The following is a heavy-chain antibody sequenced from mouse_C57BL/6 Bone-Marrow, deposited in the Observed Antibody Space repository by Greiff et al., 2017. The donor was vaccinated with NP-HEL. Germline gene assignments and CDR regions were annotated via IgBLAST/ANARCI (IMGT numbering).Heavy chain of an antibody. CDR3: AKQGHHDGSSLGCFDV. Sequence: VKLQESGPGLVAPSQSLSITCTVSGFSLTSYGVSWVRQPPGKGLEWLGVIWGDGSTNYHSAPISRLSISKDNSKSQVFLKLNSLQTDDTATYYCAKQGHHDGSSLGCFDVWGTGTTVTVSS. V-gene: IGHV2-3*01. CDR2: IWGDGST. CDR1: GFSLTSYG. J-gene: IGHJ1*03. D-gene: IGHD1-1*01.